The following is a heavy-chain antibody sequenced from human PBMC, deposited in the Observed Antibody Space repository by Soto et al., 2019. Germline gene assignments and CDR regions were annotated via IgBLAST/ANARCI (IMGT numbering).Heavy chain of an antibody. CDR2: IKQDGSAK. CDR3: ARKGRSMDV. Sequence: GGSLRLSCVASGFSSGSHWMTWVRQAPGKGLEWVANIKQDGSAKYYLDSVKGRFTISRDNGKNSMYLQMNSLRDEDTAIYYCARKGRSMDVWGPGTTVTVSS. V-gene: IGHV3-7*05. CDR1: GFSSGSHW. J-gene: IGHJ6*02.